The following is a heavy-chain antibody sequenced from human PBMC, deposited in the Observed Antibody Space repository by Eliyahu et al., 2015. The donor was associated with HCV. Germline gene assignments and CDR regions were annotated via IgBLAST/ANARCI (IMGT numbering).Heavy chain of an antibody. J-gene: IGHJ4*02. Sequence: QVQLVESGGGVVQPGRSLRLSCAASGFSLTTYVVNWVRQAPGKGLEWVGVMSYDGINKHYADSVKGRFTISRDNSKNTLYLQMNSLSPEDTAIYYCAREGGTSGWSDYWDQGTQVTVSS. CDR3: AREGGTSGWSDY. D-gene: IGHD2-8*01. CDR1: GFSLTTYV. V-gene: IGHV3-30-3*01. CDR2: MSYDGINK.